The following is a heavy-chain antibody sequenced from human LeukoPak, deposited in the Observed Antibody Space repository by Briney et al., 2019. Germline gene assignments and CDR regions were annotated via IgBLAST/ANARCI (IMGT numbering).Heavy chain of an antibody. CDR3: ARGRPTGTTFWFDP. CDR2: IIPVFGFGTT. J-gene: IGHJ5*02. CDR1: GGTFSNHA. V-gene: IGHV1-69*05. D-gene: IGHD1-1*01. Sequence: PGSSVKVSCKASGGTFSNHAINWVRQTPGQGLEWMGGIIPVFGFGTTKYAQKFQGRVTITTDESTSTARLELSSLRVEDTAVYYCARGRPTGTTFWFDPWGQGTLVTVSS.